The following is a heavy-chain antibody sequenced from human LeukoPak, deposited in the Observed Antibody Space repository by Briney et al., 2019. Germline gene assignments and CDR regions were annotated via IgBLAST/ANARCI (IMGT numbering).Heavy chain of an antibody. CDR2: ISGSGGRT. D-gene: IGHD3-3*01. V-gene: IGHV3-23*01. CDR1: GFTFSSYA. CDR3: AKGETGVARYYFDY. J-gene: IGHJ4*02. Sequence: GGSLRLSCAASGFTFSSYAMNWVRQAPGEGLEWVAVISGSGGRTYYADSVKGRFTISRDNSKNTLYLQMNSLRGEDTAVYYCAKGETGVARYYFDYWGQGTLVTVSS.